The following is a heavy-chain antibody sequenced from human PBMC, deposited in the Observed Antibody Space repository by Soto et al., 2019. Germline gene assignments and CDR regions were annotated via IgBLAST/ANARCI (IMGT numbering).Heavy chain of an antibody. CDR2: ILSDVEQ. CDR1: GFSLTDVQKG. D-gene: IGHD3-10*01. CDR3: ARISGRFGASQFGF. Sequence: QVTLKESGPVLVQATETLTLTCNVSGFSLTDVQKGVAWIRQPPGKALEWLAHILSDVEQSYKSSLKKRLTISQETSKRQVILVMTNVEPVDTATYYCARISGRFGASQFGFWGQGSSVIVSS. J-gene: IGHJ4*02. V-gene: IGHV2-26*01.